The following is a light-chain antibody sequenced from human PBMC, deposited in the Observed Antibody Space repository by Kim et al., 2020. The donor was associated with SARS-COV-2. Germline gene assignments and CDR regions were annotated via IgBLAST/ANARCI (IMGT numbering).Light chain of an antibody. CDR3: QQYYYSPLT. CDR2: AAS. CDR1: QRISNF. V-gene: IGKV1-39*01. Sequence: ASVGDRVTITCRASQRISNFLSWYQQKSGRAPKLLIYAASSLQSVVPSRFSGSGSGTDFTLTISSLQPEDFATYYCQQYYYSPLTFGGGTKVDIK. J-gene: IGKJ4*01.